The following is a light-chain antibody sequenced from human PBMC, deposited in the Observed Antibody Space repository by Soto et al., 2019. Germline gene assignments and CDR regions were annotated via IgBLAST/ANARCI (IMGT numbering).Light chain of an antibody. CDR2: EVS. J-gene: IGLJ1*01. Sequence: QSVLTQPASVSGSPGQSITISCTGTSSDVGGYNYVSWYQQHPGKAPKLMIYEVSNRPSGVSNRFSGSKSGNTASLTISGLQAEDDADYYCSSYTSSSTQVFGTGTQLTV. V-gene: IGLV2-14*01. CDR1: SSDVGGYNY. CDR3: SSYTSSSTQV.